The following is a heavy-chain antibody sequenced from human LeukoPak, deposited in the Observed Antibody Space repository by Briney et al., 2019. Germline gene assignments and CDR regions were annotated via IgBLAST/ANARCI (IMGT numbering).Heavy chain of an antibody. CDR1: GFTFSNAW. Sequence: GGSLRLSCAASGFTFSNAWMSWVRQAPGKGLEWVGRIKSKTDGGTTDYAAPVKGRFTISRDDSKSTLYLQMNSLKTEDTAVYYCTTDPDPYSSGWAFDYWGQGTLVTVSS. J-gene: IGHJ4*02. CDR3: TTDPDPYSSGWAFDY. V-gene: IGHV3-15*01. D-gene: IGHD6-19*01. CDR2: IKSKTDGGTT.